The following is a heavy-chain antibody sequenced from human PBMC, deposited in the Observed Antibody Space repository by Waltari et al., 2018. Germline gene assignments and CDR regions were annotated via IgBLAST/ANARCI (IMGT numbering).Heavy chain of an antibody. Sequence: QVQLQQWGAGLLKPSETLSLTCVVSCGSFSGSYLSWIRQPPGKGLAWIGEINHSGRTNYNPSLKSRVTISIDTSKIQFSLKLRSVTVADTAVYYCARANTIFGVIRTWYYMDVWGKGTPVTVSS. CDR2: INHSGRT. V-gene: IGHV4-34*01. CDR3: ARANTIFGVIRTWYYMDV. D-gene: IGHD3-3*01. CDR1: CGSFSGSY. J-gene: IGHJ6*03.